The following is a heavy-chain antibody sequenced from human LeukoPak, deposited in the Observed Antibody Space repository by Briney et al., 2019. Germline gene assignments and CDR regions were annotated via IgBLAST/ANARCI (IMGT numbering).Heavy chain of an antibody. CDR3: ASAYTQGFVVVTPDVGRAFDI. J-gene: IGHJ3*02. CDR2: IIAYTGDT. Sequence: ASVKVSCKASGYTFTSYGLSWVRQAPGQGLEWMGWIIAYTGDTNYAHKFQGRVTLTTDTSTSTAYMELRSLTSDDTAIYSCASAYTQGFVVVTPDVGRAFDIWGQGTMVIVSS. V-gene: IGHV1-18*01. CDR1: GYTFTSYG. D-gene: IGHD2-2*01.